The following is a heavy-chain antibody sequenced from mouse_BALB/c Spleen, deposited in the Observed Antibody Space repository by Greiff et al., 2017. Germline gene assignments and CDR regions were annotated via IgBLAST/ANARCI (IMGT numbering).Heavy chain of an antibody. CDR3: YSSGYAMDY. V-gene: IGHV6-6*02. CDR1: GFTFSNYW. J-gene: IGHJ4*01. CDR2: IRLKSNNYAT. Sequence: EVHLVESGGGLVQPGGSMKLSCVASGFTFSNYWMNWVRQSPEKGLEWVAEIRLKSNNYATHYAESVKGRFTISRDDSKSSVYLQMNNLRAEDTGIYYCYSSGYAMDYWGQGTSVTVSS. D-gene: IGHD3-1*01.